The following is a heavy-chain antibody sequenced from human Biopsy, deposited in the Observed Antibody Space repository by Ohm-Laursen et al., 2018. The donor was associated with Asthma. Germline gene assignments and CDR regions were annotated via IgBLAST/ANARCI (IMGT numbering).Heavy chain of an antibody. CDR3: AGFCSGGNCPDH. CDR1: GVSIRSYY. CDR2: IHYSGST. Sequence: SQTLSLTCTFSGVSIRSYYWTWIRQPPGKGLEWIGNIHYSGSTYSNPSLKSRVTISVDTSKKQISLRLSSVIAADTAVYYCAGFCSGGNCPDHWGQGTLVTVSS. J-gene: IGHJ4*02. V-gene: IGHV4-59*01. D-gene: IGHD2-15*01.